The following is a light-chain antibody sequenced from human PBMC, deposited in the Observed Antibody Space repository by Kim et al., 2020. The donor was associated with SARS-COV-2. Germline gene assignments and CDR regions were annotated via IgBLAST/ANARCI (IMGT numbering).Light chain of an antibody. Sequence: YLGERATLSCRASQSVSDYLAWYQQKPGQAPRLLIYGASDRATGIPARFSGSGSGTDFTLTISSLESEDFAVYYCQQHNNLPPWTFGQGTKVDIK. J-gene: IGKJ1*01. V-gene: IGKV3-11*01. CDR2: GAS. CDR1: QSVSDY. CDR3: QQHNNLPPWT.